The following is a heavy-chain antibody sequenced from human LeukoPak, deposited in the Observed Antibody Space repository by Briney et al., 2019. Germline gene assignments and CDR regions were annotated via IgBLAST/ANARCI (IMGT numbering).Heavy chain of an antibody. V-gene: IGHV3-9*01. Sequence: GGSLRLSCAASGFTFDDYAMHWVRQAPGKGLEWVSGISWNSGSIGYADSVKGRFTISRDNAKNSLYLHMNSLRAEDTALYYCAKDMRYDSSVYSFDYWGQGTLVTVSS. CDR3: AKDMRYDSSVYSFDY. J-gene: IGHJ4*02. CDR1: GFTFDDYA. D-gene: IGHD3-22*01. CDR2: ISWNSGSI.